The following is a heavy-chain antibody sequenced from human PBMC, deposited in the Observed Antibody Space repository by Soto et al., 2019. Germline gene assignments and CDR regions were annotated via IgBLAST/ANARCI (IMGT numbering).Heavy chain of an antibody. CDR3: ARDLGGTAYYYYMDV. CDR2: IYYSGST. Sequence: SETLSLTCTVSGGSISSGGYYWSWIRQHPGKGLEWIGYIYYSGSTYYNPSLKSRVTISVDTSKNQFSLKLSSVTAADTAVYYCARDLGGTAYYYYMDVWGKGTTVTVSS. CDR1: GGSISSGGYY. J-gene: IGHJ6*03. D-gene: IGHD1-1*01. V-gene: IGHV4-31*03.